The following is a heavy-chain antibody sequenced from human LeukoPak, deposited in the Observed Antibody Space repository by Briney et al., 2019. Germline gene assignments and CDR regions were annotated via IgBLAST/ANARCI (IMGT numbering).Heavy chain of an antibody. CDR1: GFTFSSYA. D-gene: IGHD1-26*01. CDR3: ARVGAHDAFDI. J-gene: IGHJ3*02. Sequence: GGSLRLSCAASGFTFSSYAMSWVRQAPGKGLEWVSVIYSGGSTYYADSVKGRFTISRDNSKNTLYLQMNSLRAEDTAVYYCARVGAHDAFDIWGQGTMVTVSS. V-gene: IGHV3-53*01. CDR2: IYSGGST.